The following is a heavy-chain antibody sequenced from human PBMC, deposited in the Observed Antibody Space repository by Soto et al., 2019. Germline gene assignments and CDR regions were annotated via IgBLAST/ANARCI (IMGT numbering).Heavy chain of an antibody. V-gene: IGHV3-23*01. J-gene: IGHJ4*02. Sequence: PGGSLRLSCAASGFTFSSYAMSWVRQAPGKGLEWVSAISGSGGSTYYADSVKGRFTISRDNSKNTLYLQMNSLGAEDTAVYYCSKDHHAGRYYDILTGYYANFDYWGQGTLVTVSS. CDR2: ISGSGGST. CDR3: SKDHHAGRYYDILTGYYANFDY. CDR1: GFTFSSYA. D-gene: IGHD3-9*01.